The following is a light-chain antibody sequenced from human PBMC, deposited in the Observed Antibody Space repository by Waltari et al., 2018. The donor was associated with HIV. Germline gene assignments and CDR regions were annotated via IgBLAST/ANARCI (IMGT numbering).Light chain of an antibody. CDR2: STD. J-gene: IGLJ2*01. Sequence: QTVVTQEPTFSVSPGETVTLTCGLTSASVSTRHYHSWYQRTPGPAPPTVIYSTDSRSSGVPDRFSGSILGNTAALTITGAQAEDESEYYCVLYLGSGILVFGGGTKLTVL. V-gene: IGLV8-61*01. CDR3: VLYLGSGILV. CDR1: SASVSTRHY.